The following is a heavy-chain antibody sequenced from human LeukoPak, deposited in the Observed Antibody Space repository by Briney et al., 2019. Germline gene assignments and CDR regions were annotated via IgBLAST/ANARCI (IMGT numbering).Heavy chain of an antibody. D-gene: IGHD2-2*02. CDR1: GYTFTSYD. V-gene: IGHV1-8*01. CDR2: MNPNSGNT. CDR3: ARAPRYCSSTSCYSYYGMDV. Sequence: ASVTVSCKASGYTFTSYDINWVRQAPGQGLEWMGWMNPNSGNTGYAQKFQGRVTMTRNTSISTAYMELSSLRSEDTAVYYCARAPRYCSSTSCYSYYGMDVWGQGTTVTVSS. J-gene: IGHJ6*02.